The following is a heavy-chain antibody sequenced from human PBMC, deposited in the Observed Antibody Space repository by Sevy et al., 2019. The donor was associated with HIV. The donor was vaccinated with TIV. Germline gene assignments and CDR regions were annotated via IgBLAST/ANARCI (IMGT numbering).Heavy chain of an antibody. CDR1: GFTFSNAW. CDR3: TTDSEKRGLSALLDY. CDR2: IKSKTDGGTT. D-gene: IGHD3-10*01. Sequence: GGSLRRSCAASGFTFSNAWMSWVRQAPGKGLEWVGRIKSKTDGGTTDYAEPVKGRFTISRDDSKNTLYLQMNSLKTEDTAIYYSTTDSEKRGLSALLDYWGQGTLVTVSS. J-gene: IGHJ4*02. V-gene: IGHV3-15*01.